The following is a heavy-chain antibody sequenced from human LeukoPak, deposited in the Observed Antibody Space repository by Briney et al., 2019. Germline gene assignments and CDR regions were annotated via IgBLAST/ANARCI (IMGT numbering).Heavy chain of an antibody. D-gene: IGHD3-22*01. J-gene: IGHJ4*02. CDR1: RGSFSGYY. CDR3: AREGDSSVYYDY. Sequence: SETLSLTCAVYRGSFSGYYWSWIRQPPGKGLEWIGEIHHSGSTNYNPSLKSRVTISVDTSKNQFSLKLSSVTAADTAVYYCAREGDSSVYYDYWGQGTLVTASS. CDR2: IHHSGST. V-gene: IGHV4-34*01.